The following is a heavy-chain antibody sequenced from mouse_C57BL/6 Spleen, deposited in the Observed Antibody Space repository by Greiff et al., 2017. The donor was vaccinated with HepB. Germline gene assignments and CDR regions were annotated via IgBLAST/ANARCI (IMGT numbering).Heavy chain of an antibody. D-gene: IGHD1-1*01. CDR3: PIYYYGSPWFAY. J-gene: IGHJ3*01. V-gene: IGHV1-81*01. CDR1: GYTFTSYG. CDR2: IYPRSGNT. Sequence: VQVVESGAELARPGASVKLSCKASGYTFTSYGISWVKQRTGQGLEWIGEIYPRSGNTYYNEKFKGKATLTADKSSSTAYMELRSLTSEDSAVYFCPIYYYGSPWFAYWGQGTLVTVSA.